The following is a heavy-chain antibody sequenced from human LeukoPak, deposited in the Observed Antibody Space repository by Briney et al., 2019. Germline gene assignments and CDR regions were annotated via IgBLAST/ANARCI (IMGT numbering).Heavy chain of an antibody. CDR1: GFTFSSYW. V-gene: IGHV3-74*01. CDR2: ISSDGGNT. J-gene: IGHJ4*02. Sequence: SEGSLRLSCAASGFTFSSYWMHWVRQAPGKGLVWVSRISSDGGNTHYADSVKGRFTISRDNAKNTLYLQMNTLRAEDTAVYYCASELSAGYWGQGTLVTVSS. CDR3: ASELSAGY. D-gene: IGHD6-19*01.